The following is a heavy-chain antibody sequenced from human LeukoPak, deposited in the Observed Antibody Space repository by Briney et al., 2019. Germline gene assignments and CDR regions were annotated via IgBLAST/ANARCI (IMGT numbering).Heavy chain of an antibody. D-gene: IGHD6-6*01. CDR3: ARGTSSIAARPSNYYGMDV. CDR1: GYTFTSYY. V-gene: IGHV1-69*13. CDR2: IIPIFGTA. Sequence: SVKVSCTASGYTFTSYYMHWVRQAPGQGLEWMGGIIPIFGTANYAQKFQGRVTITADESTSTAYMELSSLRSEDTAVYYCARGTSSIAARPSNYYGMDVWGQGTTVTVSS. J-gene: IGHJ6*02.